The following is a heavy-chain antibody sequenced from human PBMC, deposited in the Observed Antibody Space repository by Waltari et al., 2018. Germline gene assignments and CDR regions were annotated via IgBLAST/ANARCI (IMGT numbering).Heavy chain of an antibody. Sequence: QVHLKQWGAGLLKPSKTLSLTCDVSGGSFSGYYWHWIRQPPGKGLEWVGEINDEGTAKYKSSLKIRVTISLDMSKSQFSLTLTSVTAADAALYFCARGRATDSPNAFDVWGQGTNVTVSS. V-gene: IGHV4-34*01. J-gene: IGHJ3*01. D-gene: IGHD2-21*01. CDR3: ARGRATDSPNAFDV. CDR2: INDEGTA. CDR1: GGSFSGYY.